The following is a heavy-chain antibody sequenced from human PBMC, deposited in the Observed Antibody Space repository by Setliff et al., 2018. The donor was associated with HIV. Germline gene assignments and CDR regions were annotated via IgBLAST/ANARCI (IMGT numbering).Heavy chain of an antibody. J-gene: IGHJ6*03. CDR1: GYTFSDYN. D-gene: IGHD3-9*01. Sequence: ASVKVSCKAAGYTFSDYNIHWMRQAPGQAFEWMGWMHPNTGATSYAQKFQGRVSMSRDMSISTAYMELARLRSDDSAVYYCARIDPTAYHYHMDVWGKGTTVTVSS. CDR3: ARIDPTAYHYHMDV. CDR2: MHPNTGAT. V-gene: IGHV1-2*02.